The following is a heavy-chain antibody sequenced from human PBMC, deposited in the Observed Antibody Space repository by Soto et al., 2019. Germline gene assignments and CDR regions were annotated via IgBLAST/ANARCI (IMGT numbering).Heavy chain of an antibody. J-gene: IGHJ4*02. V-gene: IGHV3-23*01. Sequence: PGGSLRLSCAASGFPFNRYAMTWVRQAPGKGLECVAGLYGNGGGIEYADSVKGRFTISRDNSNNILYLQMNSLRAEDTAVYFCAKDAVSGDGLWLMDHWGQGTPVTVSS. CDR1: GFPFNRYA. D-gene: IGHD4-17*01. CDR2: LYGNGGGI. CDR3: AKDAVSGDGLWLMDH.